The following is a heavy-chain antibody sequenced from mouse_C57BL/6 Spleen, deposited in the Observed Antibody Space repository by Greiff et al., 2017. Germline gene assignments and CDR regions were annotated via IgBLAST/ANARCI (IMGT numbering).Heavy chain of an antibody. J-gene: IGHJ3*01. Sequence: QVQLKQPGAELVMPGASVKLSCKASGYTFTSYWMHWVKQRPGQGLEWIGEIDPSDSYTNYNQKFKGKSTLTVDKSSSTAYMQLSSLTSEDSAVYYCARAPGGSSYGFAYWGQGTLVTVSA. V-gene: IGHV1-69*01. CDR2: IDPSDSYT. D-gene: IGHD1-1*01. CDR1: GYTFTSYW. CDR3: ARAPGGSSYGFAY.